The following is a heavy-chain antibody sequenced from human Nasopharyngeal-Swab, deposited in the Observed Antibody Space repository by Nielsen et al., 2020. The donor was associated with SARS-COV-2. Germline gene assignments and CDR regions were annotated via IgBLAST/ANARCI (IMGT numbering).Heavy chain of an antibody. CDR3: ARAALTVTYSFDY. V-gene: IGHV3-11*05. CDR2: ISSSSSYT. Sequence: GGSLRLSCAASGFTFSDYYMSWIRQAPGQGLEWVSYISSSSSYTNYADSVKGRFTISRDNAKNSLYLQMNRLRAEDTAVYYCARAALTVTYSFDYWGQGTLVTVSS. J-gene: IGHJ4*02. D-gene: IGHD3-16*01. CDR1: GFTFSDYY.